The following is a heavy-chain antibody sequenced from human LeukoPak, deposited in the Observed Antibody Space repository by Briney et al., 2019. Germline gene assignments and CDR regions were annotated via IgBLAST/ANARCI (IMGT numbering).Heavy chain of an antibody. V-gene: IGHV4-39*07. J-gene: IGHJ5*02. CDR2: IYYSGST. CDR3: ARDKTPLSSSSDWFDP. D-gene: IGHD6-6*01. CDR1: GGSISSSSYY. Sequence: PSETLSLTCTVSGGSISSSSYYWGWIRQPPGKGLEWYWSIYYSGSTYYVTSLKSRFTISVDTSKNQFSLKLSSVAAADTAVYYCARDKTPLSSSSDWFDPWGQGTLVTVSS.